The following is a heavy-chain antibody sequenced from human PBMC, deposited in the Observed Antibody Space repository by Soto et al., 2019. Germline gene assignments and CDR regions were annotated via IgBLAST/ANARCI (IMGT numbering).Heavy chain of an antibody. CDR3: AKGHLTTPVNYYGMDV. D-gene: IGHD4-17*01. V-gene: IGHV3-43*01. Sequence: QPGGSLRLSCAASGFTFDDYTMHWVRQAPGKGLEWVSLISWDGGSTYYADSVKGRFTISRDNSKNSLYLQMNSLRTEDTALYYCAKGHLTTPVNYYGMDVWGQGTTVTVSS. CDR1: GFTFDDYT. J-gene: IGHJ6*02. CDR2: ISWDGGST.